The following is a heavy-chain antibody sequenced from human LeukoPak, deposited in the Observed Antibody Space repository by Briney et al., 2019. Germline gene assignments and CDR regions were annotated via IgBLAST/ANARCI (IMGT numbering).Heavy chain of an antibody. CDR3: ARASYSYDINGWVPFDY. CDR1: GGSISSSSYY. Sequence: PSETLSLTCTVSGGSISSSSYYWGWIRQPPGKGLEWIGSIYYSGSTNYNPSLKSRVTISGDTSKNQFSLRLSSVTAADTAVYYCARASYSYDINGWVPFDYWGQGTLVTVSS. V-gene: IGHV4-39*07. D-gene: IGHD3-22*01. CDR2: IYYSGST. J-gene: IGHJ4*02.